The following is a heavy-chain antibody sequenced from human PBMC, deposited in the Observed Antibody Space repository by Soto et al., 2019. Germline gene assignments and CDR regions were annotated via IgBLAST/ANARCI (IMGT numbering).Heavy chain of an antibody. Sequence: GGGLRLSCAASGLNLCNYAMTWGRPAPGKGLEWVSSISDSGGSTYYADPVKGRFTISRDNSKNTLYLQMTNLRDEDTAVYYCACRNYYETTYYWYYFDFRGQGSLVTVSS. D-gene: IGHD3-22*01. J-gene: IGHJ4*02. CDR3: ACRNYYETTYYWYYFDF. CDR1: GLNLCNYA. V-gene: IGHV3-23*01. CDR2: ISDSGGST.